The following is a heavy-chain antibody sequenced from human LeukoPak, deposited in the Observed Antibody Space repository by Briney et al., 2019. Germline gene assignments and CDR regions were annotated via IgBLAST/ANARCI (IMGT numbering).Heavy chain of an antibody. Sequence: SETLSLTCTASGGSVSSGSYYWSWIRQPPGKGLEWIGYIYYSGSTNYNPSLKSRVTISVDTSKNQFSLKLSSVTAADTAVYYCARKIAVAGGGFAPWGKEPRVTVSS. CDR3: ARKIAVAGGGFAP. CDR1: GGSVSSGSYY. CDR2: IYYSGST. J-gene: IGHJ5*02. D-gene: IGHD6-19*01. V-gene: IGHV4-61*01.